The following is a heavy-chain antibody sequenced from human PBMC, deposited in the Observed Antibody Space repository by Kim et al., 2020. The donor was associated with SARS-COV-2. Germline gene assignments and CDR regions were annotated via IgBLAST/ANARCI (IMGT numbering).Heavy chain of an antibody. V-gene: IGHV4-59*01. Sequence: SETLSLTCTVSGGSISSYYWSWIRQPPGKGLEWIGYIYYSGSTNYNPSLKSRVTISVDTSKNQFSLKLSSVTAADTAVYYCARDRPGAEVVAATRAWYYYYGMDVWGQGTTVTVSS. CDR1: GGSISSYY. CDR3: ARDRPGAEVVAATRAWYYYYGMDV. J-gene: IGHJ6*02. CDR2: IYYSGST. D-gene: IGHD2-15*01.